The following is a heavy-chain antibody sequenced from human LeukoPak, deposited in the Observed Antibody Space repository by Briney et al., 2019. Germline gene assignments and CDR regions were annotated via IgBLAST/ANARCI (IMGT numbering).Heavy chain of an antibody. CDR2: INAGNGNT. Sequence: ASVKVSCKASGYTFTSYAMHWVRQAPGQRLEWMGWINAGNGNTKYSQEFQGRVTITRDTSASTAYMELSSLRSEDMAVYYCARSPLYSSRYYYYYYMDVWGKGTTVTVSS. J-gene: IGHJ6*03. D-gene: IGHD6-13*01. V-gene: IGHV1-3*03. CDR1: GYTFTSYA. CDR3: ARSPLYSSRYYYYYYMDV.